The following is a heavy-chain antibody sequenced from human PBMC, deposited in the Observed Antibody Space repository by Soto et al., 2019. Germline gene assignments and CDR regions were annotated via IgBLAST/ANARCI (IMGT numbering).Heavy chain of an antibody. CDR2: ISAHNGNT. CDR1: GYDFTTYG. CDR3: ARGRYGDY. D-gene: IGHD1-1*01. J-gene: IGHJ4*02. Sequence: QVHLVQSGAEVKKPGASVKVSCKGSGYDFTTYGITWVRQAPGQGLEWMAWISAHNGNTDYEQKLQGRVTVTRDTSTSTADTELRSLRSDDTAMYYCARGRYGDYWGQGALVTVSS. V-gene: IGHV1-18*01.